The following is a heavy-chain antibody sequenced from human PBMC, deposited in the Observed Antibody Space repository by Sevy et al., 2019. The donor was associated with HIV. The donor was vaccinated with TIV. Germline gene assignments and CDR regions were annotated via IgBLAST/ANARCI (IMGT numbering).Heavy chain of an antibody. CDR1: GFTFSSYG. J-gene: IGHJ4*02. CDR3: ARGANYFGSGSHLNLDY. V-gene: IGHV3-33*01. D-gene: IGHD3-10*01. CDR2: IWYDGGNK. Sequence: GGSLRLSCAASGFTFSSYGMHWVRQAPGKGLEWVALIWYDGGNKYYADSVKGRFTISRDNSKNTMYLQMNSLRAEDTAVYYCARGANYFGSGSHLNLDYWGQGTLVTVSS.